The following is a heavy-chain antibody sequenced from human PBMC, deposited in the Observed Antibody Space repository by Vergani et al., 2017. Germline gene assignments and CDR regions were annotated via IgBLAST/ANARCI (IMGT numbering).Heavy chain of an antibody. V-gene: IGHV3-9*03. D-gene: IGHD1-14*01. Sequence: EVQLVESGGGLVQPGRSLRLSCTASGFKFDDYAMHWVRQAPGKGLEWVSGISWNSGNIGYADSVKGRFTISRDNAKNSLYLQMNSLRVEDMAFYYCARDLRLLYNRFDPWGQGTLVTVSS. CDR3: ARDLRLLYNRFDP. CDR2: ISWNSGNI. CDR1: GFKFDDYA. J-gene: IGHJ5*02.